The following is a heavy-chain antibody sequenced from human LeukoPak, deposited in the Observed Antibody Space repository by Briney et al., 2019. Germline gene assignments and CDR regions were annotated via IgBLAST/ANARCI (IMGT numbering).Heavy chain of an antibody. V-gene: IGHV3-23*01. CDR3: AKARITMGPLAAFDP. CDR1: GFTFSSYA. D-gene: IGHD3-10*01. CDR2: ISGSGGST. J-gene: IGHJ5*02. Sequence: GGSLRLSCAASGFTFSSYAMSWVRQAPGKGLEWVSAISGSGGSTYYADSVKGRFTISRDNSKNTLYLQMNSLRAEAMAVYYWAKARITMGPLAAFDPWGQGTLVTVSS.